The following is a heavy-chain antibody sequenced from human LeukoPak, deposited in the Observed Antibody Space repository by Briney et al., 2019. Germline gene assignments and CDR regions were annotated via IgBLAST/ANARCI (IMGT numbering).Heavy chain of an antibody. CDR3: ARLPDFITYFDY. V-gene: IGHV4-4*07. Sequence: SETLSLTCTVSGGSISSYYWSWIRQPAGKGLEWIGRIYTSGSTNYNPSLKSRVTISVDTSKNQFSLKLSSVTAADTAVYFCARLPDFITYFDYWGQGTLVTVSS. CDR2: IYTSGST. CDR1: GGSISSYY. J-gene: IGHJ4*02. D-gene: IGHD3-22*01.